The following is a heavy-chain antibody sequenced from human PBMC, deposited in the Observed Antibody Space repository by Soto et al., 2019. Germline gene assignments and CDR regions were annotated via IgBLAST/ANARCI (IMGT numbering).Heavy chain of an antibody. J-gene: IGHJ5*02. Sequence: EVQLGESGGGVVRPGVALRLSCAASGFGFDEYGMTWVRQGPGKGLALVATINRHGDSTTYADSVKGGFTISRDNAKNYLYLQMNSLRAEDTAFYYCARDHRWGYEYGDYGDAWGQGNLVTVSS. CDR3: ARDHRWGYEYGDYGDA. CDR2: INRHGDST. D-gene: IGHD4-17*01. CDR1: GFGFDEYG. V-gene: IGHV3-20*04.